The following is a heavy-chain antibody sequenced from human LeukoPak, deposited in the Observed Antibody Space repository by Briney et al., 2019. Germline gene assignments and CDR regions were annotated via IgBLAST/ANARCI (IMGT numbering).Heavy chain of an antibody. CDR3: ARRDTAMRRTWWFGL. CDR2: IKQDGSQK. Sequence: GGSLRLSCAASGFTFSSYWMSWVRQAPGKGLEWVANIKQDGSQKYYVDSVKGRFTISRDNAQNSLYLQMNSLRAEDTAMYYCARRDTAMRRTWWFGLWGQGTLVTVSS. J-gene: IGHJ5*02. CDR1: GFTFSSYW. V-gene: IGHV3-7*01. D-gene: IGHD5-18*01.